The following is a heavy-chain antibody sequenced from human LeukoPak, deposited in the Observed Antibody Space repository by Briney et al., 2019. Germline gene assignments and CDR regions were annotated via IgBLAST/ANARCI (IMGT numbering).Heavy chain of an antibody. CDR1: GCTFTSYG. CDR2: ISAYNGNT. CDR3: ARMAGQQLVRPDY. V-gene: IGHV1-18*01. D-gene: IGHD6-13*01. Sequence: GAAVKVSCKDAGCTFTSYGISWVGQAPGQGLEGMGWISAYNGNTNYAQKLQGRVTMTTDTSTSTAYMELRSLRSDDTAVYYCARMAGQQLVRPDYWGQGTLVTVSS. J-gene: IGHJ4*02.